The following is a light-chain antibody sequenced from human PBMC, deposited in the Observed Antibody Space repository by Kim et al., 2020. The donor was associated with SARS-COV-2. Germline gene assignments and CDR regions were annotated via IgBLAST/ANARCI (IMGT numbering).Light chain of an antibody. Sequence: EIVLTQSPGTLSLSPGERATLSCRASQSVSSYLAWYQQKPGQALRLLIYDVSSRATGIPARFSGSGSGTDFTLTIGSLEPEDFAVYYCQQRSNLITFGQGTRLEIK. V-gene: IGKV3-11*01. J-gene: IGKJ5*01. CDR1: QSVSSY. CDR2: DVS. CDR3: QQRSNLIT.